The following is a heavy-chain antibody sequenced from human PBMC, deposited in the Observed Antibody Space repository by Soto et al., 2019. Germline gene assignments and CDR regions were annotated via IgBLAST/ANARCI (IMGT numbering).Heavy chain of an antibody. J-gene: IGHJ4*02. Sequence: QVQLQESGPGLVKPSQTLSLTCTVSGGSISSGGYYWSWIRQHPGKGLEWIGYIYYSGSTYYNPSLKSRVTISVDSSKNQFSLKLSSVTAADTAVYYCARLGGAQLVGVYYFDYWGQGTLVTVSS. D-gene: IGHD6-6*01. CDR3: ARLGGAQLVGVYYFDY. V-gene: IGHV4-31*03. CDR1: GGSISSGGYY. CDR2: IYYSGST.